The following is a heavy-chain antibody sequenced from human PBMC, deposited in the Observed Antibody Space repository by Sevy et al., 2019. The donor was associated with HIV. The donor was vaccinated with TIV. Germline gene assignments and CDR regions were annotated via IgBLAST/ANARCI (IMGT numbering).Heavy chain of an antibody. D-gene: IGHD3-10*01. V-gene: IGHV3-30*01. J-gene: IGHJ4*02. CDR3: ASGKDGFTYDY. Sequence: GGSLRLSCAASGFSFSGYPMHWVRQAPDKRLEWVAVISSDGSAKYYSDSVRGRVTFSRYNSRNTLFLQMTSMRTDDTAGYYWASGKDGFTYDYWGQGTLVTVSS. CDR1: GFSFSGYP. CDR2: ISSDGSAK.